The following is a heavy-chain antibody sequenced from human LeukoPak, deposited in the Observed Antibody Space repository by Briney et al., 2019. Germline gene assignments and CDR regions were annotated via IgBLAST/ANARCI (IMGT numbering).Heavy chain of an antibody. V-gene: IGHV3-74*03. CDR1: GFTFSSYW. J-gene: IGHJ4*02. D-gene: IGHD1-26*01. CDR3: ARGGGIYGLWDY. CDR2: IYSDGSSY. Sequence: GGSLRLSCAASGFTFSSYWMHWVRQAPGKGLVWVSRIYSDGSSYTADSVKGRFTISRDNAKDTLYLQMNSLRVEDTAAYYCARGGGIYGLWDYWGQGTLVTVSS.